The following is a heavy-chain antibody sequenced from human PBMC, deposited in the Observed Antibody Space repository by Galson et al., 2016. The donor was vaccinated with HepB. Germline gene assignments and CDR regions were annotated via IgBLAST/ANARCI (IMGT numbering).Heavy chain of an antibody. CDR3: ARRSSWFGECLSFADY. D-gene: IGHD3-10*01. CDR2: VYPGDSNI. Sequence: QSGAEVKKPGESLKISCKGSGYTFTNYWIGWVRQMPGKGLEWMGVVYPGDSNIRYSPSFQGQVTISADKSITTAYLQWSSLKASDTAMYYCARRSSWFGECLSFADYSGQGTLVTVSS. V-gene: IGHV5-51*01. CDR1: GYTFTNYW. J-gene: IGHJ4*02.